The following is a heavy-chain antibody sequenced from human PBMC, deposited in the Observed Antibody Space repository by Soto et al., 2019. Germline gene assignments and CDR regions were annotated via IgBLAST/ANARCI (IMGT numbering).Heavy chain of an antibody. CDR1: GFIFTTSD. Sequence: EVQLVESEGGLVQPGGSLRLSCEASGFIFTTSDMSWVRQAPGKGLEWISSITITGDTTHYADSVKGRFTISRGNSRNTVFLQMNSLRGDHTAVYYGAKGGGGDHGYWGQGTLVAVSS. CDR3: AKGGGGDHGY. CDR2: ITITGDTT. D-gene: IGHD2-21*02. J-gene: IGHJ4*02. V-gene: IGHV3-23*04.